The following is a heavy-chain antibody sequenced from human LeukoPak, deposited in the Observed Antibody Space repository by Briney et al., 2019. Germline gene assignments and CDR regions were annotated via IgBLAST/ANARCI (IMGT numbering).Heavy chain of an antibody. CDR3: AREGIAVAGTRYYFDY. V-gene: IGHV1-46*01. CDR2: INPSGGST. D-gene: IGHD6-19*01. Sequence: ASVKVSCKASGYTFTSYYMHWVRQAPGQGLEWMGIINPSGGSTSYAQKFQGRVTMTRDTSTSTVYMELSSLRSEDTAVYYCAREGIAVAGTRYYFDYWGQGTLVTVSS. CDR1: GYTFTSYY. J-gene: IGHJ4*02.